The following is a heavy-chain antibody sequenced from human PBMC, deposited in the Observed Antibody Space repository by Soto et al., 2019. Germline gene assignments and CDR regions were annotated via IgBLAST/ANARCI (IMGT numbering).Heavy chain of an antibody. CDR2: IYDSGST. V-gene: IGHV4-30-4*01. J-gene: IGHJ2*01. CDR1: GGSISGGVGGLYY. CDR3: ARAVIPLTTDWYFDL. D-gene: IGHD4-17*01. Sequence: QLQLRESGPGLVKPSETLSLTCTVSGGSISGGVGGLYYWSWIRQPPGKGLEWIGYIYDSGSTYYNPPLTSRVTISVDSSKNQFSLTLSSVTAADTAVYYCARAVIPLTTDWYFDLWGRGTLVTVSS.